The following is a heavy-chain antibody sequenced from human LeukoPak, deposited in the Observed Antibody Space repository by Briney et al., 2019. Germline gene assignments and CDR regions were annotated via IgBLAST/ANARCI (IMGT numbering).Heavy chain of an antibody. Sequence: GGSLRLSCAASGFTFSTYAIHWVRQAPGKGLEWVAVIWYDGSEQYYADSVKGRFIISRDNSKSTSDLQMNSLRAEDTAMYYCAREGDSRWGELSPWGQGTLVTVSA. D-gene: IGHD3-16*02. CDR3: AREGDSRWGELSP. J-gene: IGHJ1*01. CDR2: IWYDGSEQ. CDR1: GFTFSTYA. V-gene: IGHV3-33*01.